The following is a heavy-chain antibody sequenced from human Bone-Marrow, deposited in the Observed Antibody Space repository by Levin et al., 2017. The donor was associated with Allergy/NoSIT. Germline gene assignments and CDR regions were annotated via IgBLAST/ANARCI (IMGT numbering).Heavy chain of an antibody. V-gene: IGHV4-34*01. CDR3: ARGQQLISYYYYYGMDV. Sequence: PSETLSLTCAVYGGSFSGYYWSWIRQPPGKGLEWIGEINHSGSTNYNPSLKSRVTISVDTSKNQFSLKLSSVTAADTAVYYCARGQQLISYYYYYGMDVWGQGTTVTVSS. CDR1: GGSFSGYY. J-gene: IGHJ6*02. D-gene: IGHD6-13*01. CDR2: INHSGST.